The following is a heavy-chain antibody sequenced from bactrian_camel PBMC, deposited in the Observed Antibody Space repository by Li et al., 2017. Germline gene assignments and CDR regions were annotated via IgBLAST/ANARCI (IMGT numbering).Heavy chain of an antibody. CDR2: IDSSGST. V-gene: IGHV3S53*01. Sequence: HVQLVESGGGSVQAGGSLTLSCVVSGYNGDNYCMAWFRQAPGKEREEVAGIDSSGSTSYADSVKDRFIISKGNDKNTLYLYLQMDSLRPGDTAMYYCAADRYCLGTSLLLTVQEYTEWGQGTQVTVS. CDR3: AADRYCLGTSLLLTVQEYTE. J-gene: IGHJ4*01. CDR1: GYNGDNYC. D-gene: IGHD1*01.